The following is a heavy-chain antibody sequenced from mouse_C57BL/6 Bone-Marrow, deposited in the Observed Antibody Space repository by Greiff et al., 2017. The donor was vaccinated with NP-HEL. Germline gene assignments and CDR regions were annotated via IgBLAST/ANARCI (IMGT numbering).Heavy chain of an antibody. J-gene: IGHJ4*01. V-gene: IGHV1-4*01. CDR1: GYTFTSYT. CDR2: INPSSGYT. Sequence: QVQLQQSGAELARPGASVKMSCKASGYTFTSYTMHWVKQRPGQGLEWIGYINPSSGYTKYNQKFKDKATLTADKSYSTAYMQLSSLTSEDSAVYYCARGCYYYGSSPYAMDYWGQGTSVTVSS. D-gene: IGHD1-1*01. CDR3: ARGCYYYGSSPYAMDY.